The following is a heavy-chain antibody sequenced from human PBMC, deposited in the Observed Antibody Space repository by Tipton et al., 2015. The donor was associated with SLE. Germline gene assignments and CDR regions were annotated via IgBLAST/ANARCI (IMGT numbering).Heavy chain of an antibody. V-gene: IGHV4-31*03. CDR3: ARSAIFGVIMGGYFDY. CDR2: IYYSGST. CDR1: GASISSRDYY. Sequence: TLSLTCTVSGASISSRDYYWSWIRQHPGKGLEWIGYIYYSGSTYYNPSLKSRVTISVDTSKNHFSLKLSSVTAADTAVYYCARSAIFGVIMGGYFDYWGQGTLVTVSS. D-gene: IGHD3-3*01. J-gene: IGHJ4*02.